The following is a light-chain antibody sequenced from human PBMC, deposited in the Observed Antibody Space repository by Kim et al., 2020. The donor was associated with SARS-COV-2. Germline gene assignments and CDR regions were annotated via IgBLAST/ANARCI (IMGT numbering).Light chain of an antibody. Sequence: GQSVTISCTGTSSDVGSYNRVSWYQQPPGTAPKLMIYEVSNRPSGVPDRFSGSKSGNTASLTISGLQAEDEADYYCSSYASSSTWVFCGGTQLTVL. CDR3: SSYASSSTWV. CDR2: EVS. J-gene: IGLJ3*02. V-gene: IGLV2-18*02. CDR1: SSDVGSYNR.